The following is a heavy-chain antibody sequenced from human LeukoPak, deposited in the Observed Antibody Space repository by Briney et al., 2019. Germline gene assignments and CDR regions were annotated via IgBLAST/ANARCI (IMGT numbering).Heavy chain of an antibody. D-gene: IGHD6-13*01. CDR2: INWNGGST. J-gene: IGHJ4*02. CDR1: GFTFDDYG. CDR3: VRSSSWSNFDY. Sequence: PGGSLRLSCAASGFTFDDYGMSWVRQAPGKGLEWVSGINWNGGSTGYADSVKGRFTISRDNAKNSLYLQMSSLRGDDTAVYYCVRSSSWSNFDYWGQGTLVTVSS. V-gene: IGHV3-20*04.